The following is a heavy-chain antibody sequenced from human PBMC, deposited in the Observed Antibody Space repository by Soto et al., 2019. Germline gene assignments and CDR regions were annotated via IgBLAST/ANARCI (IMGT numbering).Heavy chain of an antibody. CDR3: AREDRGGSSSGAYYYYGMDV. CDR1: GGTFSSYA. D-gene: IGHD6-6*01. V-gene: IGHV1-69*01. CDR2: IIPIFGTA. J-gene: IGHJ6*02. Sequence: QVQLVQSGAEVKKPGSSVKVSCKASGGTFSSYAISWVRQAPGQGLEWMGGIIPIFGTANYVQKFQGRVRITSNDTTSTAYMELSSLRSEDTAVYYCAREDRGGSSSGAYYYYGMDVWGQGTTVTVSS.